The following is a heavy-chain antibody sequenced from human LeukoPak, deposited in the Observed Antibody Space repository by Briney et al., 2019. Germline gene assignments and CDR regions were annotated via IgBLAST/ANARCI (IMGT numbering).Heavy chain of an antibody. V-gene: IGHV3-66*01. CDR2: IYSGGST. D-gene: IGHD6-13*01. CDR1: GFTVSSHY. J-gene: IGHJ4*02. CDR3: AGGAAGGDFDY. Sequence: GGSLRLSCAASGFTVSSHYMSWVRQAPGKGLEWVSLIYSGGSTYYADSVKGRFTISRDNSKNTLYLQMNNLRGEDTAVYYCAGGAAGGDFDYWGQGTLVTVSS.